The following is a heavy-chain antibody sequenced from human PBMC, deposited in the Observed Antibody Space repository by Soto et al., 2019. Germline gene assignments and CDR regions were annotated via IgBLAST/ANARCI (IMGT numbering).Heavy chain of an antibody. V-gene: IGHV3-23*01. J-gene: IGHJ4*02. D-gene: IGHD3-10*01. CDR1: GFTFSSYA. CDR2: ISGSGGST. CDR3: AKDVTMVRGTPVYYFDY. Sequence: GESLKISCAASGFTFSSYAMSWVRQAPGKGLEWVSAISGSGGSTYYADSVKGRFTISRDNSKNTLYLQMNSLRAEDTAVYYCAKDVTMVRGTPVYYFDYWGQGTLVTVSS.